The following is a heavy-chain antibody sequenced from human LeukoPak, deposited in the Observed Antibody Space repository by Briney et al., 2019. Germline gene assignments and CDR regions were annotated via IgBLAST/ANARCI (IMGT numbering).Heavy chain of an antibody. CDR3: AKGGEPTEFYYYYMDV. J-gene: IGHJ6*03. V-gene: IGHV3-43D*03. Sequence: GGSLRLSCAASGFTFDDYTMHWVRQAPGKGLEWVSLISWDGGSTYYADSVKGRFTISRDNSKNSLYLQMNSLRAEDTALYYCAKGGEPTEFYYYYMDVWGKGTTVTVSS. D-gene: IGHD3-10*01. CDR2: ISWDGGST. CDR1: GFTFDDYT.